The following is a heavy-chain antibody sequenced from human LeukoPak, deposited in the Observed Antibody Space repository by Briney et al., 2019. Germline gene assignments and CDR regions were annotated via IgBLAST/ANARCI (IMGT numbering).Heavy chain of an antibody. J-gene: IGHJ4*02. D-gene: IGHD2-21*01. Sequence: GGSLRLSCAASGFTFSSYSMNWVRQAPGKGLEWVSYISSSSSTIYYADSVKGRFTISRDNAKNSLYLQMNSLRAEDTAVYYCTRDLAGHFGGFYFDYWGQGTLVTVSS. CDR1: GFTFSSYS. V-gene: IGHV3-48*01. CDR2: ISSSSSTI. CDR3: TRDLAGHFGGFYFDY.